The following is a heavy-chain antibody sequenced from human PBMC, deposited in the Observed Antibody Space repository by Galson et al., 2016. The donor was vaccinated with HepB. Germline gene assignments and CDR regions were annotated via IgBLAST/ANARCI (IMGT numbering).Heavy chain of an antibody. CDR3: ARVQFSSGSYCFFDL. V-gene: IGHV3-48*01. CDR1: GFTFTTHT. D-gene: IGHD5-18*01. Sequence: SLRLSCAASGFTFTTHTMNWVRQAPGKGLESLSYISTHGATIHYADSVKGRFTVSRDNAKNSLYLQMNGLRAEDTAVYYCARVQFSSGSYCFFDLWGKGTLVTVSS. CDR2: ISTHGATI. J-gene: IGHJ5*02.